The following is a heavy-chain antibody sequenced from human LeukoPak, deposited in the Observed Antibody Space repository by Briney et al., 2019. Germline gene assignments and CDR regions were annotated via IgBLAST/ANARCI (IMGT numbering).Heavy chain of an antibody. CDR3: ARDNSVGDNAWWFDP. CDR1: GYTFTSYD. J-gene: IGHJ5*02. CDR2: MNPNSGNT. V-gene: IGHV1-8*03. D-gene: IGHD1-26*01. Sequence: VASVKVSCKASGYTFTSYDINWVRQATGQGLEWMGWMNPNSGNTGYAQKFQGRVTINRNTSISTAYMELSSLRSEDTAIYYCARDNSVGDNAWWFDPWGQGTLVTVSS.